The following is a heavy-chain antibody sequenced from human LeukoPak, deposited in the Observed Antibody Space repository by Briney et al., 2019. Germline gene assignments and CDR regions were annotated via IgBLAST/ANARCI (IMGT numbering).Heavy chain of an antibody. CDR1: GFTFSSYS. CDR3: XREXSXXXXI. Sequence: KPGGSLRLSCTASGFTFSSYSMNWVRQAPGKGLEWVSSIGGSSSSIYYADSVKGRFTISRDNAKNSLYLQMSSLRAEDTAVYYCXREXSXXXXIWXQXTMVTVSS. CDR2: IGGSSSSI. J-gene: IGHJ3*02. V-gene: IGHV3-21*01.